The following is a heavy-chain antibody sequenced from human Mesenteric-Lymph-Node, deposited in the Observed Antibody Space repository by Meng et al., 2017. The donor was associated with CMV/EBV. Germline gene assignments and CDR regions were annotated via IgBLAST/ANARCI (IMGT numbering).Heavy chain of an antibody. Sequence: LKISCAASGFTFSSYEMNWVRQSPGRGLEWVSYIGSSGSTKFYADSVKGRFTISRDNAKNSVYLQMNSLRAEDTALYYCARADIDHDYEDYWGQGTLVTVSS. D-gene: IGHD4-17*01. J-gene: IGHJ4*02. V-gene: IGHV3-48*03. CDR3: ARADIDHDYEDY. CDR1: GFTFSSYE. CDR2: IGSSGSTK.